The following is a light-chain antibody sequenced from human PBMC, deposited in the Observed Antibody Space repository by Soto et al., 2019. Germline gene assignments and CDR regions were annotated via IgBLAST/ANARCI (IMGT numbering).Light chain of an antibody. CDR2: GAS. Sequence: DIPMTQSPPSVSASVGDRVIITCRASQSINSYLSWYQQKLGKAPSLLIYGASKLLGGVPSRFGGSGSGTNFTLTIVKFQPEDFATYYCQQSFSTPPTFGRGTKVEIK. V-gene: IGKV1-39*01. CDR1: QSINSY. J-gene: IGKJ4*02. CDR3: QQSFSTPPT.